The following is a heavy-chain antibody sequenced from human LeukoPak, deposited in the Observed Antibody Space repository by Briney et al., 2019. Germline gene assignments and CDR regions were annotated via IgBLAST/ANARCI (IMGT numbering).Heavy chain of an antibody. Sequence: GASVKVSCKASGGTFSSYAISWVRQAPGQGLEWMGGIIPIFGTANYAQKFQGRVTITADESTGTAYMELSSLRSEDTAVYYCARGYYDFWNWFDPWGQGTLVTVSS. D-gene: IGHD3-3*01. CDR3: ARGYYDFWNWFDP. J-gene: IGHJ5*02. CDR1: GGTFSSYA. CDR2: IIPIFGTA. V-gene: IGHV1-69*13.